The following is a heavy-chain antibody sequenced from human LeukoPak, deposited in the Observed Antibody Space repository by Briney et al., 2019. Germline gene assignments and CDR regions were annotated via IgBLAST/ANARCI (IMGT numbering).Heavy chain of an antibody. J-gene: IGHJ4*02. V-gene: IGHV1-2*04. D-gene: IGHD5-18*01. CDR3: ARGWPDTAWFDY. CDR1: GYTFTGYY. CDR2: INPNSGGT. Sequence: ASVKVSCKASGYTFTGYYMHWVRQAPGQGLEWMGWINPNSGGTNYAQKFQGWVTMTRDASISTAYMELSRLRSDDTAVYYCARGWPDTAWFDYWGQGTLVTVSS.